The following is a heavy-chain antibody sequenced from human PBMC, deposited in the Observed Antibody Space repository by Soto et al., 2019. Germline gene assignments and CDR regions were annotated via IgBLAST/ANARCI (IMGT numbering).Heavy chain of an antibody. V-gene: IGHV1-46*01. D-gene: IGHD5-12*01. Sequence: QEQLVQSGAEVKKPGASVKVSCKASGYTFTSYYMHWVRQAPGQGLEWMGIINPSGGSTSYAQKFQGRVTMTRDTSTSTVYMELSSLRSEDTAVYYCARDPERKDGYNGWFDPWGQGTLVTVSS. J-gene: IGHJ5*02. CDR1: GYTFTSYY. CDR2: INPSGGST. CDR3: ARDPERKDGYNGWFDP.